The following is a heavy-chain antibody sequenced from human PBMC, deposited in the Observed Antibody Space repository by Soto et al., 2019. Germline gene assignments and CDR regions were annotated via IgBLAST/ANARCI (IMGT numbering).Heavy chain of an antibody. Sequence: TGGSLRLSCAASGFTVSSAWMSWVRQAPGKGLEWVACIKSEADGGTTDYAAPVKGRFTISRDDSKNILDSQMNSLKTEDTAVYYCTTDRRITLAQFDYWGQGALVTVSS. CDR3: TTDRRITLAQFDY. CDR2: IKSEADGGTT. J-gene: IGHJ4*02. CDR1: GFTVSSAW. V-gene: IGHV3-15*01. D-gene: IGHD1-20*01.